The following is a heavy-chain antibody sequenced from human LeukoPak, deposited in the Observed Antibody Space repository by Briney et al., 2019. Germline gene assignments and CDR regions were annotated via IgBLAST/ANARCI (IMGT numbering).Heavy chain of an antibody. CDR2: IYPGDSDS. J-gene: IGHJ4*02. CDR3: ARLRDAYPDY. V-gene: IGHV5-51*01. D-gene: IGHD5-24*01. CDR1: GSRFTSYW. Sequence: GASLKISCKGSGSRFTSYWIGWVRQMPGKGLEWMGIIYPGDSDSSYSPSFQGQVTISADKSISTAFLQWNSLKASDTAMYYCARLRDAYPDYWGQGTLNTVSS.